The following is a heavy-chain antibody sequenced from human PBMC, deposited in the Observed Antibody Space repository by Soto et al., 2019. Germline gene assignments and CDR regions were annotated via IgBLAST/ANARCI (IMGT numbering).Heavy chain of an antibody. J-gene: IGHJ6*02. D-gene: IGHD7-27*01. Sequence: GASVKVSCKASGYTFTSYGISWGRQAPGQGLEWMGWISAYNGNTNYAQKLQGRVTMTTDTSTSTAYMELRSLRSDDTAVYYCASPMGNYYYGMYVWGQGTTVSVSS. CDR1: GYTFTSYG. CDR2: ISAYNGNT. CDR3: ASPMGNYYYGMYV. V-gene: IGHV1-18*01.